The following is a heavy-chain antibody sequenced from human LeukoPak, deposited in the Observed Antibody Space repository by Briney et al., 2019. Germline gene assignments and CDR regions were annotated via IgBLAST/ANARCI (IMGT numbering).Heavy chain of an antibody. J-gene: IGHJ4*02. Sequence: GGSLRLSCTASGFTFSNCGMHWVRQAPSKRLEWVAVLSYDGSDIYYGDSVKGRFTISRDISKNTLYLQMNSLRAEDTAVYYCVKEQSSGGYRVADYWGQGTLVTVSS. CDR3: VKEQSSGGYRVADY. V-gene: IGHV3-30*18. D-gene: IGHD6-19*01. CDR2: LSYDGSDI. CDR1: GFTFSNCG.